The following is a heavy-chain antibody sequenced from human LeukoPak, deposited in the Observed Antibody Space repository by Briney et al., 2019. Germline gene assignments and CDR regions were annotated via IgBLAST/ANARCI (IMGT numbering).Heavy chain of an antibody. CDR3: ARDRHRGSYVSFDC. Sequence: SVKVSCKASGGTFSSSAISWVRQAPGQGLEWMGGIIPIFGTANYAQKFQGRVTISADESTSTAYMELSSLRSEDTAVYYCARDRHRGSYVSFDCWGQGTLVTVSS. D-gene: IGHD1-26*01. CDR2: IIPIFGTA. J-gene: IGHJ4*02. CDR1: GGTFSSSA. V-gene: IGHV1-69*13.